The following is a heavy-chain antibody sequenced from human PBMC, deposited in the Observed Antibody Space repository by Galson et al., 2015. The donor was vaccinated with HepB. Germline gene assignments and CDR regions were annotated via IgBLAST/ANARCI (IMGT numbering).Heavy chain of an antibody. J-gene: IGHJ4*02. V-gene: IGHV3-7*03. D-gene: IGHD2-21*02. Sequence: SLRLSCAASGFTFSIDWMSWVRQAPGKGLEWVANIKEDGSEKYYVDSVKGRFTISRDNAKNSLFLQMNSLRAEDTAVYYCTRDVGDGWGQGTLVTVSS. CDR1: GFTFSIDW. CDR3: TRDVGDG. CDR2: IKEDGSEK.